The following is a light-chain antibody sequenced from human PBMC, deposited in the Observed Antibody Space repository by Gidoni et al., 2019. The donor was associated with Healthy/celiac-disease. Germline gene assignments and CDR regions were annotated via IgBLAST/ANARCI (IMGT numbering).Light chain of an antibody. CDR1: SSNIGAGHD. CDR3: QSYDSSLSDSWV. J-gene: IGLJ3*02. CDR2: GNS. V-gene: IGLV1-40*01. Sequence: QSVPTQPPSVSGAPGQRVTISCTGSSSNIGAGHDVHWYQQLPGTDPKLLIYGNSNRPSGVPDRFSGSKTGTSASLAITGLQAEDEADYYCQSYDSSLSDSWVFGGGTKLTVL.